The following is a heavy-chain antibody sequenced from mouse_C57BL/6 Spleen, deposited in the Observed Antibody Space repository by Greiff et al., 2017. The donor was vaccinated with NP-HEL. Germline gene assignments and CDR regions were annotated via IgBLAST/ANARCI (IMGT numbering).Heavy chain of an antibody. CDR1: GYTFTSYW. CDR3: AREGGSSGYVDY. D-gene: IGHD3-2*02. CDR2: IDPSDSYT. Sequence: QVQLQQPGAELVRPGTSVKLSCKASGYTFTSYWMHWVKQRPGQGLEWIGVIDPSDSYTNYNPKFKGKATLTVDTSSSTAYMQLSSLTSEDSAVYYCAREGGSSGYVDYWGQGTTLTVSS. J-gene: IGHJ2*01. V-gene: IGHV1-59*01.